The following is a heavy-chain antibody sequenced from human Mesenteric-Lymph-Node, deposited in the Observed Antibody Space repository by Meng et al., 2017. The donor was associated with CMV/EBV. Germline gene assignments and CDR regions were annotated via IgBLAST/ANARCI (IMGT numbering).Heavy chain of an antibody. CDR3: AREDIVVVPAGHTSYYYGMDV. CDR1: GFTFSSYD. D-gene: IGHD2-2*01. V-gene: IGHV3-48*04. CDR2: ISNSRTTI. Sequence: GGSLRLSCAASGFTFSSYDMNWVRQAPGKGLEWVSYISNSRTTIYYADSVKGRFTVSRDNAKNSLYLQMNSLRAEDTAVYYCAREDIVVVPAGHTSYYYGMDVWGQGTTVTVSS. J-gene: IGHJ6*02.